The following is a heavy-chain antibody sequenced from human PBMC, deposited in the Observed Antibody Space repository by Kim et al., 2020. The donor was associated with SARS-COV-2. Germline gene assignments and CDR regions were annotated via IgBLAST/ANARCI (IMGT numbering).Heavy chain of an antibody. CDR1: GGSISSYY. V-gene: IGHV4-4*07. CDR3: AGRPIAAAGLYFDY. J-gene: IGHJ4*02. D-gene: IGHD6-13*01. CDR2: IYTSGST. Sequence: SETLSLTCTVSGGSISSYYWSWIRQPAGKGLEWIGRIYTSGSTNYNPSLKSRVTMSVDTSKNQFSLKLSSVTAADTAVYYCAGRPIAAAGLYFDYWGQGTLVTVSS.